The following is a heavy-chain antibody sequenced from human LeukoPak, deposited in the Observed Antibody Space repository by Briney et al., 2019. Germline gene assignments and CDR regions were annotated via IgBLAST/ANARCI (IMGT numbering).Heavy chain of an antibody. CDR3: AGRDQWLEYYFDY. J-gene: IGHJ4*02. V-gene: IGHV4-39*07. Sequence: PSETLSLTCTVSGGSISSSSYYWGWIRQPPGKGLEWIGSIYYSGSTYYNPSLKSRVTISVDTSKNQFSLKLSSVTAADTAVYYCAGRDQWLEYYFDYWGQGTLVTVSS. CDR2: IYYSGST. D-gene: IGHD6-19*01. CDR1: GGSISSSSYY.